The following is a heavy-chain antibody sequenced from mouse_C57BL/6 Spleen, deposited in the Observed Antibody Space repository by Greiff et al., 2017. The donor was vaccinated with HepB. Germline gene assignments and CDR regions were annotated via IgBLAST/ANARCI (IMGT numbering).Heavy chain of an antibody. CDR3: ARCGNWDYAMDY. J-gene: IGHJ4*01. D-gene: IGHD2-1*01. CDR1: GYTFTSYW. Sequence: QVQLKESGAELVKPGASVKMSCKASGYTFTSYWITWVKQRPGQGLEWIGDIYPGSGSTNYNEKFKSKATLTVDTSSSTAYMQLSSLTSEDSAVYYCARCGNWDYAMDYWGQGTSVTVSS. V-gene: IGHV1-55*01. CDR2: IYPGSGST.